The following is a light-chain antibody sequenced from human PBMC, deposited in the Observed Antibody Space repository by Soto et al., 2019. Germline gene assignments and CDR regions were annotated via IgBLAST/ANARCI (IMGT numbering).Light chain of an antibody. Sequence: QSVLAQPASVSGSPGQSITISCTGTSSDVGNYNLLSWYQHHPGKTPKLMIYEDHKRPPDISIRRSGSNAGNTASLTISGLQGEDEADYFCCSYAGSSTFPYVFGTGTKLTVL. J-gene: IGLJ1*01. CDR3: CSYAGSSTFPYV. CDR1: SSDVGNYNL. V-gene: IGLV2-23*02. CDR2: EDH.